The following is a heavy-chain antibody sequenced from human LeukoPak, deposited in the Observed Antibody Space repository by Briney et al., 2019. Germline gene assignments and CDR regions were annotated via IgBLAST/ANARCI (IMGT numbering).Heavy chain of an antibody. Sequence: GASVKVSCKASGGTFSSYAISWVRQAPGQGLEWMGRIIPILGIANYAQKFQGRVTITADKSTSTAYMELSSLRSEDTAVYYCARGRDYGGNYADYWGQGTLVTVSS. J-gene: IGHJ4*02. CDR3: ARGRDYGGNYADY. CDR2: IIPILGIA. V-gene: IGHV1-69*04. CDR1: GGTFSSYA. D-gene: IGHD4-23*01.